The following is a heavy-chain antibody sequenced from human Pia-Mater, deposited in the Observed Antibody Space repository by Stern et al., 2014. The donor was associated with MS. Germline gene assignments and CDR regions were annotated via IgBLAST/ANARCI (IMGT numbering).Heavy chain of an antibody. CDR1: GFTLSGYD. CDR2: ISRRSDLK. V-gene: IGHV3-48*02. J-gene: IGHJ1*01. Sequence: EVQLXXXGGGLVQPGGSLRLSCKASGFTLSGYDMNWVRQAPGKGLEWISFISRRSDLKNYAGSVKGRLTISRDNANNSVYLQMDSLRDDDTAIYYCAREDTSAXXXXWGQGTLVTVSS. CDR3: AREDTSAXXXX.